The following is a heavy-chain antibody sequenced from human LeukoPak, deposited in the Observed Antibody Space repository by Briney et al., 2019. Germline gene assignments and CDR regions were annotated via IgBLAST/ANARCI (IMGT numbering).Heavy chain of an antibody. Sequence: ASVKVPCKASGYTFTSYDINWVRQATGQGLEWMGWMNPNSGNTGYAQKFQGRVTMTRNTSISTAYMELSSLRSEDTAVYYCARGRQGKTYYYYYMDVWGKGTTVTISS. CDR3: ARGRQGKTYYYYYMDV. CDR2: MNPNSGNT. CDR1: GYTFTSYD. V-gene: IGHV1-8*01. D-gene: IGHD3-10*01. J-gene: IGHJ6*03.